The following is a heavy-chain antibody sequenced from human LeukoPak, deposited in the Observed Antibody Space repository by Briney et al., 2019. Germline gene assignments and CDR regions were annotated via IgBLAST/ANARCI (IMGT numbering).Heavy chain of an antibody. CDR2: ISYDGSNK. J-gene: IGHJ4*02. Sequence: PGGSLRLSCAASGFTFSSYAMHWVRQAPGKGLEWVAVISYDGSNKYYADSVKGRFTISRDNSKNTLYLQMNSLRAEDTAVYYCAKGIVGATTVDYWGQGTLVTVSS. CDR3: AKGIVGATTVDY. CDR1: GFTFSSYA. D-gene: IGHD1-26*01. V-gene: IGHV3-30*04.